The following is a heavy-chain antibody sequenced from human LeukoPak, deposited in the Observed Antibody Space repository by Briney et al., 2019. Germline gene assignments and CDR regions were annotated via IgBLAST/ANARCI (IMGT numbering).Heavy chain of an antibody. V-gene: IGHV1-69*13. CDR3: ARGLYCSRSTSCYDYGMDV. Sequence: SVPVSCKTSGGTFRNYGLNWVRQAPGQGLEWMGGFIPILGTPKYAQNLQGRVTITADESASTGYMELSSLRYEDTAVYYCARGLYCSRSTSCYDYGMDVWGQGTTVTVSS. J-gene: IGHJ6*02. D-gene: IGHD2-2*01. CDR2: FIPILGTP. CDR1: GGTFRNYG.